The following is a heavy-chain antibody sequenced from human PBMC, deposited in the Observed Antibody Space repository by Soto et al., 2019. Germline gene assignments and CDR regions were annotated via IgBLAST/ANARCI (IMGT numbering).Heavy chain of an antibody. CDR2: IIPIFGTA. D-gene: IGHD6-6*01. J-gene: IGHJ5*02. CDR1: GGTFSSYA. CDR3: ARVIWGAARPVRENWFDP. Sequence: ASVKVSCKASGGTFSSYAISWVRQAPGQGLEWMGGIIPIFGTANYAQKFQGRVTITADKSTSTAYMELSSLRSEDTAVYYCARVIWGAARPVRENWFDPWGQGTLVTVSS. V-gene: IGHV1-69*06.